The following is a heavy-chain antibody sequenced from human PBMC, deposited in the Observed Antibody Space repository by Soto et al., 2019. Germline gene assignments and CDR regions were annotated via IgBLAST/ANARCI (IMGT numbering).Heavy chain of an antibody. V-gene: IGHV3-30*18. J-gene: IGHJ6*02. Sequence: GGSLRFSCAASGFTFSSYGMHWVRQAPGKGLEWVAVISYDGSNKYYADSVKGRFTISRDNSKNTLYLQMNSLRAEDTAVYYCAKDRLGYYDSSGYLPYYYGMDVWGQGTTVTVSS. CDR3: AKDRLGYYDSSGYLPYYYGMDV. CDR2: ISYDGSNK. D-gene: IGHD3-22*01. CDR1: GFTFSSYG.